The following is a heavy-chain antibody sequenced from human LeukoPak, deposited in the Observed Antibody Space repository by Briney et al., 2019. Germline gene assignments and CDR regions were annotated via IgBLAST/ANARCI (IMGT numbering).Heavy chain of an antibody. J-gene: IGHJ3*02. CDR2: ISSSGSTI. Sequence: GGSLRLSCAASGFTFSDYYMSWIRQAPGKGLEWVSYISSSGSTIYYADYVKGRFTISRDNAKNSLYLQMNSLRAEDTAVYYCASTHDSSGYFRLDIWGQGTMVTVSS. D-gene: IGHD3-22*01. CDR3: ASTHDSSGYFRLDI. CDR1: GFTFSDYY. V-gene: IGHV3-11*01.